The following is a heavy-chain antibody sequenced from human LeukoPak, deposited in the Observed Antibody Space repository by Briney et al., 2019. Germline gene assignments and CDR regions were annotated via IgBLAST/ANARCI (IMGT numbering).Heavy chain of an antibody. D-gene: IGHD6-19*01. J-gene: IGHJ4*02. V-gene: IGHV3-23*01. CDR2: ISGSGGST. CDR1: GFTFSSYA. Sequence: GGSLRLSCAASGFTFSSYAMSWVRQAPGKGLEWVSAISGSGGSTYYADSVKGRFTISRDNSRNTLYLQMNSLRAEDTAVYYCARYRTQWLVPEYYFDYWGQGTLVTVSS. CDR3: ARYRTQWLVPEYYFDY.